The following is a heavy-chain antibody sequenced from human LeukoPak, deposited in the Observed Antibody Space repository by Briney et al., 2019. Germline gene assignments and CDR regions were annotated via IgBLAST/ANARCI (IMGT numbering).Heavy chain of an antibody. V-gene: IGHV1-69*04. CDR2: IIPILGIA. J-gene: IGHJ3*02. D-gene: IGHD2-2*01. Sequence: ASVKVSCKASGGTFSSYAISWVRQAPGQGLEWMGRIIPILGIANYAQKFQGRVTITADKSTSTAYMELSSLRSEDTAVYYCARDLDQVVPTDVAFDIWGQGTMVTVSS. CDR3: ARDLDQVVPTDVAFDI. CDR1: GGTFSSYA.